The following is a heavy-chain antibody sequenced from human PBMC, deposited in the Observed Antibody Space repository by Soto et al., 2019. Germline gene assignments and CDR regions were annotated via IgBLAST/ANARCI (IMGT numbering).Heavy chain of an antibody. Sequence: GASVKVSCKASGYTFTSYAMHWVRQAPGQRLEWMGWINAGNGNTKYSQKFQGRVTITRDTSASTAYMELSSLRSEDTAVYYCASTQDTAMVTPYYYYGMDVWGQGTTVTVSS. V-gene: IGHV1-3*01. CDR2: INAGNGNT. CDR3: ASTQDTAMVTPYYYYGMDV. CDR1: GYTFTSYA. J-gene: IGHJ6*02. D-gene: IGHD5-18*01.